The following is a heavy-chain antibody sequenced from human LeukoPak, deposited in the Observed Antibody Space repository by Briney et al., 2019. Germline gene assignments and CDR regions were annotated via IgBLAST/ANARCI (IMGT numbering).Heavy chain of an antibody. D-gene: IGHD3-3*01. Sequence: PSETLSLTCTVSGGSISSSSYYWGWIRQPPGKGLEWIGSIYYSGSTYYNPSLKSRVTISVDTSKNQFSLKLSSVTAADTAVYYCARHLVDDFWSGYSGAWFDPWGQGTLVTVSS. V-gene: IGHV4-39*01. CDR1: GGSISSSSYY. CDR3: ARHLVDDFWSGYSGAWFDP. CDR2: IYYSGST. J-gene: IGHJ5*02.